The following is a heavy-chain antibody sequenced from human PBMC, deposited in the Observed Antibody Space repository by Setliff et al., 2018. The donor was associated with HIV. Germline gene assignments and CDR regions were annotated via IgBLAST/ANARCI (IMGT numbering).Heavy chain of an antibody. CDR3: AIRLRY. J-gene: IGHJ4*02. CDR1: GYSISSGYY. V-gene: IGHV4-38-2*01. Sequence: TLSLTCAVSGYSISSGYYWGWIRQPPGKGLAWIGNIYHSGSTDYNPSLKSRVTLSVEHSKNTLYLQMNSLRAEDTAVYYCAIRLRYWGQGTLVTVSS. CDR2: IYHSGST.